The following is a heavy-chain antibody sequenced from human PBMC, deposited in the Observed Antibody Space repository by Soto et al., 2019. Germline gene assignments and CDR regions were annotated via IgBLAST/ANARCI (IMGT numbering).Heavy chain of an antibody. CDR1: GGTFSSYA. J-gene: IGHJ4*02. Sequence: QVQLVQSGAEVKKPGSSVKVSCKASGGTFSSYAFSWVRQAPGQGLEWMGGIIPIFGTANYAQKFQGRVTITADESTSTAYMELSSLRSEDTAVYYCASRGHPYYDSSGYPDYWGQGTLVTVSS. CDR2: IIPIFGTA. V-gene: IGHV1-69*01. D-gene: IGHD3-22*01. CDR3: ASRGHPYYDSSGYPDY.